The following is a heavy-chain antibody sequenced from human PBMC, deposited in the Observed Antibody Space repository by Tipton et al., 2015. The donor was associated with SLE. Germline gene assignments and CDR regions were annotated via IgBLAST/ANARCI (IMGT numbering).Heavy chain of an antibody. CDR2: VYSSGSA. CDR3: ARMIAARNYFDY. J-gene: IGHJ4*02. V-gene: IGHV4-4*07. Sequence: TLSLTCSVSGDSITSYYWSWFRQSTGRGLEWIGRVYSSGSANYNPALISRVSMSVDISKNQFSLKVTSVTAADAAIYYCARMIAARNYFDYWGQGTLVTVSS. CDR1: GDSITSYY. D-gene: IGHD6-6*01.